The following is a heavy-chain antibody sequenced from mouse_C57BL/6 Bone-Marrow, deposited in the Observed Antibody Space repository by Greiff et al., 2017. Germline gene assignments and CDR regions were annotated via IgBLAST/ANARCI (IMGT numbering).Heavy chain of an antibody. Sequence: QVQLQQSGAELVMPGASVTLSCKASGYTFTSYWMHWVKQRPGQGLEWIGEIDPSDSYTNYNQKFKGKSTLTVDKSSSTAYMQLSSLTSEDSAVYYCARCFDGCWYFDDWGTGTTVTVSS. CDR1: GYTFTSYW. CDR3: ARCFDGCWYFDD. D-gene: IGHD2-3*01. J-gene: IGHJ1*03. CDR2: IDPSDSYT. V-gene: IGHV1-69*01.